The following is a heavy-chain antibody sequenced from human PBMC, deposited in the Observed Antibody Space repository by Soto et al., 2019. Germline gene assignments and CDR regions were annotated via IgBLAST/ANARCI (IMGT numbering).Heavy chain of an antibody. CDR2: ISYDGSNK. V-gene: IGHV3-30*18. D-gene: IGHD3-22*01. J-gene: IGHJ3*02. Sequence: GGSLRLSCAASGFTFSSYGMHWVHQAPGKGLEWVAVISYDGSNKYYADSVKGRFTISRDNSKNTLYLQMNSLRAEDTAVYYCAKLPFYYDSSGQGAFDIWGQGTMVTVSS. CDR3: AKLPFYYDSSGQGAFDI. CDR1: GFTFSSYG.